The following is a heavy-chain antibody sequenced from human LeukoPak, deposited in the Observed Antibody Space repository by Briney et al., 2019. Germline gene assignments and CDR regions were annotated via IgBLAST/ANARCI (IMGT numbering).Heavy chain of an antibody. Sequence: GGSLRLSCAVSGLTFSNAWMSWVRQAPGKGLEWVGRIKSKTVGETTEYAAPVQGRFTISRDDSDNTVYLQMTSLKNEDTAVYYCTTGPGNSGYWGQGTLVTVSS. D-gene: IGHD4-23*01. CDR3: TTGPGNSGY. CDR1: GLTFSNAW. J-gene: IGHJ4*02. CDR2: IKSKTVGETT. V-gene: IGHV3-15*01.